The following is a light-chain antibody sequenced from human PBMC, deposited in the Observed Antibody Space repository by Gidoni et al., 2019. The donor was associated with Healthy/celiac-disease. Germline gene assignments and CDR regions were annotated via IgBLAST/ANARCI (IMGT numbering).Light chain of an antibody. Sequence: QSVLTQPPSVSGAPGQRVTISCTGSSSNIGAGYDVHWYQQLPGPAPKLLIYGNSNRPSGVPDRFSVSKSGTSASLAITGLQAEDEADYYCQSYDSSLSGSVVFGGGTKLTVL. CDR2: GNS. CDR1: SSNIGAGYD. CDR3: QSYDSSLSGSVV. J-gene: IGLJ2*01. V-gene: IGLV1-40*01.